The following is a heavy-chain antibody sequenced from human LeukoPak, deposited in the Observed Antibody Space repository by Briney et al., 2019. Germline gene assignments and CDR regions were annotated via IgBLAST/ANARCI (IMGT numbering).Heavy chain of an antibody. V-gene: IGHV3-30*02. CDR2: IRYDGSNK. D-gene: IGHD1-26*01. CDR1: GFTFSSYA. Sequence: GGSLRLSCAASGFTFSSYAMSWVRQAPGKGLEWVAFIRYDGSNKYYADSVKGRFTISRDNSKNTLYLQMNSLRAEDTAVYYCAKFGVGATTSYSFDYWGQGTLVTVSS. J-gene: IGHJ4*02. CDR3: AKFGVGATTSYSFDY.